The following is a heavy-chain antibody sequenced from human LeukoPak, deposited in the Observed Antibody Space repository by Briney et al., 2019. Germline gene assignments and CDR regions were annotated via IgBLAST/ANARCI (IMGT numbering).Heavy chain of an antibody. Sequence: PGGSLRLSCAASGFTFSDYYMSWIRQAPGKGLEWVSYISSSGSTIYYAASVKGRFTISRDNAKNSLYLQMNSLRAEDTAVYYCARVVAVAGTARYYYTDVWGKGTTVTVSS. V-gene: IGHV3-11*04. CDR2: ISSSGSTI. CDR1: GFTFSDYY. CDR3: ARVVAVAGTARYYYTDV. J-gene: IGHJ6*03. D-gene: IGHD6-19*01.